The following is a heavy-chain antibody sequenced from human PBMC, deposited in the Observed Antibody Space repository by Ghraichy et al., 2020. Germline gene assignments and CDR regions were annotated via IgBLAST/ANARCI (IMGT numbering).Heavy chain of an antibody. V-gene: IGHV1-8*01. CDR1: GYTFTSYD. CDR2: MNPNSGNT. CDR3: ARATYYDFWSWAGIDY. Sequence: ASVKVSCKASGYTFTSYDINWVRQATGQGLEWMGWMNPNSGNTGYAQKFQGRVTMTRNTSISTAYMELSSLRSEDTAVYYCARATYYDFWSWAGIDYWGQGTLVTVSS. J-gene: IGHJ4*02. D-gene: IGHD3-3*01.